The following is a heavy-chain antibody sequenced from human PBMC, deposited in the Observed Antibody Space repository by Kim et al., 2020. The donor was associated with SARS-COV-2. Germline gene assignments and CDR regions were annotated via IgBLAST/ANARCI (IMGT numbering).Heavy chain of an antibody. J-gene: IGHJ4*02. CDR2: IIPIFGTA. V-gene: IGHV1-69*13. D-gene: IGHD6-6*01. Sequence: SVKVSCKASGGTFSSYAISWVRQAPGQGLEWMGGIIPIFGTANYAQKFQGRVTITADESTSTAYMELSSLRSEDTAMYYCASKGSSSSLDYYFDYWGQGTLVTVSS. CDR1: GGTFSSYA. CDR3: ASKGSSSSLDYYFDY.